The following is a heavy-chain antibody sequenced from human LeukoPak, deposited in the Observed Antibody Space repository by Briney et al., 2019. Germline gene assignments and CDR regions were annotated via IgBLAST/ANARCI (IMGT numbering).Heavy chain of an antibody. CDR1: GYTFTSYG. J-gene: IGHJ4*02. Sequence: VASVKVSCKASGYTFTSYGISWVRQAPGQGLEWMGWISAYNGNTNYAQKLHSRVTMTTDTSTSTAYMELRSLRSDDTAVYYCARDGERSRLVSITYFDYWGQGTLVTVSS. D-gene: IGHD3-9*01. V-gene: IGHV1-18*01. CDR2: ISAYNGNT. CDR3: ARDGERSRLVSITYFDY.